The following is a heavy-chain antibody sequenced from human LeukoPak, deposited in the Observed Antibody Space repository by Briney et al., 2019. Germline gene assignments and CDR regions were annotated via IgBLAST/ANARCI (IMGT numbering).Heavy chain of an antibody. Sequence: SETLSLTCNVSGGSISSTSYSWGWIRQPPGKGLEWIGSIYYSGSTNYNPSLKSRVTISLDTSKNQFSLKLSSVTAADTAVYYCARQYSDILTGYHRGELYWYFDLWGRGTLVTVSS. J-gene: IGHJ2*01. CDR2: IYYSGST. CDR3: ARQYSDILTGYHRGELYWYFDL. D-gene: IGHD3-9*01. CDR1: GGSISSTSYS. V-gene: IGHV4-39*01.